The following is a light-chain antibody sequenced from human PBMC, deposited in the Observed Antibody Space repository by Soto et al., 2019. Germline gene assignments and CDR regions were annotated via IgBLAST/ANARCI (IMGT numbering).Light chain of an antibody. V-gene: IGKV1-39*01. CDR2: AAS. CDR1: QSISSY. J-gene: IGKJ2*01. Sequence: DIQMTQSPSSLSASVGDRVTITCRASQSISSYLNWYQQKPGKAPKLLIYAASSLQSGVPSRFSGSGSGTDFTLTISSLQPEDFAVYFCQQYVSSPMYTFGQGTKLEIK. CDR3: QQYVSSPMYT.